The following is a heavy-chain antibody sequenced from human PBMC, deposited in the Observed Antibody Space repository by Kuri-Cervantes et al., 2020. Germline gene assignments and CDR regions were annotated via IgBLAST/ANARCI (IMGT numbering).Heavy chain of an antibody. J-gene: IGHJ4*02. CDR2: IFSSDEK. V-gene: IGHV2-26*01. D-gene: IGHD2-8*02. CDR1: GFSLSNARMG. CDR3: AHGTYCTGGVCPPFAY. Sequence: SGPTLVKPTETLTLTCIVSGFSLSNARMGVSWIRQPPGKALEWLAHIFSSDEKSYSTSLKSRLTISKDTSKNQVVLTITNMDPVDTATYYCAHGTYCTGGVCPPFAYWGQGTLVTVSS.